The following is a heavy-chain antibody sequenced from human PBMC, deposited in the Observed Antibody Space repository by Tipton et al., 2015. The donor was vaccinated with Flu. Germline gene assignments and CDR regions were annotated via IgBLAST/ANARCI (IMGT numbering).Heavy chain of an antibody. CDR3: ARGRGAAAGNFDY. CDR1: GYSISSGYY. Sequence: TLSLTCIVSGYSISSGYYWGWIRQPPGKGLEWIGSIYHTGSTYYNPSLKGRVTISVDTSKNQFSLKLSSVTAADTAVYYCARGRGAAAGNFDYWGQGTLVTVSS. CDR2: IYHTGST. D-gene: IGHD6-13*01. J-gene: IGHJ4*02. V-gene: IGHV4-38-2*02.